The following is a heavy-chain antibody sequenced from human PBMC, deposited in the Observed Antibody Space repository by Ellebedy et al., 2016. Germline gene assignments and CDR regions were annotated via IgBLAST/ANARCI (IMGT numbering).Heavy chain of an antibody. Sequence: SETLSLTCTVSGGSISSYYWSWIRQPPGKGLEWIGYIDYSGSTNYNPSLKSRVTISVDTSKNQFSLKLSSVTAADTAVFYCARHTMDWSDFDYFDYWGQGTLVTVSS. CDR2: IDYSGST. CDR3: ARHTMDWSDFDYFDY. CDR1: GGSISSYY. V-gene: IGHV4-59*08. D-gene: IGHD1-1*01. J-gene: IGHJ4*02.